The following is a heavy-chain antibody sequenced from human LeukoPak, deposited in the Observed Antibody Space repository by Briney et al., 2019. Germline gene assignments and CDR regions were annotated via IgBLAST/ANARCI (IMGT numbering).Heavy chain of an antibody. CDR1: GFTFSSYS. CDR3: ARDLSRITD. Sequence: GGSLRLSCAASGFTFSSYSMNWVRQAPGKGLEWVSYISSSGSTIYYADSVKGRFTISRDNAKNSLYLQMNSLRAEDTAVYYCARDLSRITDWGQGTLVTVSS. D-gene: IGHD5-24*01. V-gene: IGHV3-48*04. CDR2: ISSSGSTI. J-gene: IGHJ4*02.